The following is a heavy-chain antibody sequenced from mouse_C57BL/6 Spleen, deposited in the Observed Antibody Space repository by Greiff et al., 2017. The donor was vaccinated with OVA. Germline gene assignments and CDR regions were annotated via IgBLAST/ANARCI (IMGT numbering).Heavy chain of an antibody. CDR2: ISDGGSYT. CDR1: GFTFSSYA. CDR3: ARDAVSYGNYFDY. D-gene: IGHD2-1*01. V-gene: IGHV5-4*01. J-gene: IGHJ2*01. Sequence: EVHLVESGGGLVKPGGSLKLSCAASGFTFSSYAMSWVRQTPEKRLEWVATISDGGSYTYYPDNVKGRFTISRDNAKNNLYLQMSHLKSEDTAMYYCARDAVSYGNYFDYWGQGTTLTGSS.